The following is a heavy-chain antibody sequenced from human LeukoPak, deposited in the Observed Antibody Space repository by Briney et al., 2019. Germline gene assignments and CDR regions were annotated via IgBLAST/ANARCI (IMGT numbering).Heavy chain of an antibody. J-gene: IGHJ2*01. D-gene: IGHD2-21*02. CDR3: ASGLAVTATTYWYFDL. V-gene: IGHV3-23*01. CDR1: GFTFSSYG. CDR2: ISGSGGET. Sequence: GGSLRLSCAASGFTFSSYGMSWVRQAPGKGLEWVLTISGSGGETNYADSVKGRFTISRDNSKHTLYLQMSSLRAEDTAVYYCASGLAVTATTYWYFDLWGRGTLVTISS.